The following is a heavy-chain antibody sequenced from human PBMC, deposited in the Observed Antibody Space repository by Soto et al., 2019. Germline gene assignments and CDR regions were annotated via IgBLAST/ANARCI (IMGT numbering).Heavy chain of an antibody. CDR2: IYYSGST. CDR1: GGSISSYY. J-gene: IGHJ4*02. CDR3: AREPTYYYDSSGYYDY. D-gene: IGHD3-22*01. V-gene: IGHV4-59*01. Sequence: PSETLSLTCTVSGGSISSYYWSWIRQPPGKGLEWIGYIYYSGSTNYNPSLKSRVTISVDTSKNQFSLKLSSVTAADTAAYYCAREPTYYYDSSGYYDYWGQGTLVTVSS.